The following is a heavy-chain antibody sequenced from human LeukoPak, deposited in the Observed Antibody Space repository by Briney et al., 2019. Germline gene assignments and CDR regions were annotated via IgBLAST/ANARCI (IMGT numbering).Heavy chain of an antibody. CDR1: GVSIANTFYY. CDR3: ARRQEGHDY. Sequence: SETLSLTCSVSGVSIANTFYYWNWLRQPAGKGLEWIGRIYTTGSTDYNPSLKSRVTISLDTTRNQFSLKVSSVTAADTAVYYCARRQEGHDYWGQGTLVTVSS. V-gene: IGHV4-61*02. CDR2: IYTTGST. J-gene: IGHJ4*02.